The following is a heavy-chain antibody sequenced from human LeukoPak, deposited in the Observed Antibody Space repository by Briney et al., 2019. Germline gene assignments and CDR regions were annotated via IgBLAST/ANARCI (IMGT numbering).Heavy chain of an antibody. Sequence: GGSLRLSCAASGFTVSSNYMSWVRQAPGKGLGWVSVIYSGGSTYYADSVKGRFTISIDNSKNTLYLQMNSLRAEDTAVYYCARRAGAYTHPYDYWGQGTLVTVSS. D-gene: IGHD3-16*01. CDR3: ARRAGAYTHPYDY. V-gene: IGHV3-53*01. CDR1: GFTVSSNY. J-gene: IGHJ4*02. CDR2: IYSGGST.